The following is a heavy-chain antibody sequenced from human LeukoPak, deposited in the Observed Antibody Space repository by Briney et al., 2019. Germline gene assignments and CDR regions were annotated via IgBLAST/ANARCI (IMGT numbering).Heavy chain of an antibody. CDR1: GFTFSNIW. J-gene: IGHJ5*02. CDR2: ISPGGDGG. D-gene: IGHD2-15*01. CDR3: AGAVVVNPAGPYSWFDP. Sequence: GGSLRLSCAAAGFTFSNIWMSWVRQAPGRGLEWVANISPGGDGGRYVDSVKGRFSISRDNGKNSLYLQMTALRVEDTAIYYCAGAVVVNPAGPYSWFDPWGQGTLVTVSS. V-gene: IGHV3-7*03.